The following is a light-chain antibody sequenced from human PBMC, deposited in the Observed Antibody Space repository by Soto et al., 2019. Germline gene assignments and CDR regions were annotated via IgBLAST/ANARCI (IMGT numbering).Light chain of an antibody. Sequence: ETVFTQSPGTLSLSPGERATLSCRASQSVSSSFLAWYQHKPGQAPRLLIYAASSRATGIPDRFSGSGSGTDSTLTISRXEPEDFAVYYCQQYGSSPYNFGQGTKVDIK. J-gene: IGKJ2*01. V-gene: IGKV3-20*01. CDR1: QSVSSSF. CDR3: QQYGSSPYN. CDR2: AAS.